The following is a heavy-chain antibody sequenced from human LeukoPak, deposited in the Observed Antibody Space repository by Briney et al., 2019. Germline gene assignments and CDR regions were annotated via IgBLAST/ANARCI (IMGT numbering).Heavy chain of an antibody. CDR2: IYYSGST. J-gene: IGHJ6*03. V-gene: IGHV4-59*01. D-gene: IGHD5-18*01. CDR1: GGSISSYY. CDR3: AGGYIYGSTYYYMDV. Sequence: SETLSLTCTVSGGSISSYYWSWIRQPPGKGLEWIGYIYYSGSTNYNPSLTSRVTISVDTSKNQFSLKLSSVTAADTAVYYCAGGYIYGSTYYYMDVWGKGTTVTISS.